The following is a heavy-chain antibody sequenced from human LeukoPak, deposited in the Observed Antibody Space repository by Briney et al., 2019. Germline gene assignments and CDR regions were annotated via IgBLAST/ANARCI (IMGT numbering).Heavy chain of an antibody. D-gene: IGHD3-3*01. CDR2: TNHSGST. Sequence: SETLSFTCAVYGGSFSGYYWSWIRQPPGKGLEWIGETNHSGSTNYNPALKRRCTISVDTSKNQFSLKLSSVTAEDTAVYYCARARLLSITIFGVVIWYFDYWGQGTLVTVSS. CDR1: GGSFSGYY. CDR3: ARARLLSITIFGVVIWYFDY. J-gene: IGHJ4*02. V-gene: IGHV4-34*01.